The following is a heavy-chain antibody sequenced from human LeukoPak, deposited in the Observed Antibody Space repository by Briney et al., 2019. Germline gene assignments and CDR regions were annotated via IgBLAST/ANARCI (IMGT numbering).Heavy chain of an antibody. CDR3: AITGFPHYDILTGTDASDI. Sequence: GASVKVSCKASGYTFTSYDINWVRQATGQGLEWMGWMNPNSGNTGYAQKFQGRVTITRNTSISTAYMELSSLRSEDTAVYYCAITGFPHYDILTGTDASDIWGQGTMVTVSS. CDR1: GYTFTSYD. CDR2: MNPNSGNT. J-gene: IGHJ3*02. V-gene: IGHV1-8*03. D-gene: IGHD3-9*01.